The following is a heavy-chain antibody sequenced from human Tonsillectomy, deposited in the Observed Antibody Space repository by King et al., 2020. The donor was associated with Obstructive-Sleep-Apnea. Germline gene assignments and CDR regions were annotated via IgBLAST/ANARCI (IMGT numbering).Heavy chain of an antibody. CDR3: AKGGGDFDY. CDR2: ITTGGGST. J-gene: IGHJ4*02. CDR1: GFTFNRDA. V-gene: IGHV3-23*04. D-gene: IGHD2-15*01. Sequence: VQLVESGGGLVQPGGSLVLTCAVSGFTFNRDAMSWVRQAPGKGLEWVSSITTGGGSTYYADSVKGRFTISRDNSKTTLYLQMNSLRAEDTAVYYCAKGGGDFDYWGQGALVTVSS.